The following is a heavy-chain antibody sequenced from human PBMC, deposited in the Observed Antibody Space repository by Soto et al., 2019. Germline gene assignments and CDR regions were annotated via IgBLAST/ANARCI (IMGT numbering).Heavy chain of an antibody. V-gene: IGHV5-51*03. J-gene: IGHJ5*02. CDR3: ARPGNHKWGWLDP. CDR2: IYPGDSDT. D-gene: IGHD1-26*01. CDR1: GYSFANYW. Sequence: EVQLVQSGAEVKKPGESLKISCKASGYSFANYWIGWVRQMPGKGLGWVGIIYPGDSDTRYSPSFQGPVTISADKSISTAYPRWSSLKPSDTAMYYCARPGNHKWGWLDPWGRGTLVTVS.